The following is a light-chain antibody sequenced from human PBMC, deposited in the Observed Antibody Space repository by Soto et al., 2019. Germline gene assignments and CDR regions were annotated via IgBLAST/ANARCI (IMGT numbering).Light chain of an antibody. J-gene: IGLJ1*01. CDR1: SSDVGGYNY. CDR3: SSYTSTNTYV. CDR2: EVS. Sequence: QSALTQPASVSGPPGQSITISCTGTSSDVGGYNYVSWYQQNPRKAPKLMIYEVSNRPSEVSSRFPVSMSGTTASLAISVLQAEDQADYYCSSYTSTNTYVFGTGTKGTV. V-gene: IGLV2-14*01.